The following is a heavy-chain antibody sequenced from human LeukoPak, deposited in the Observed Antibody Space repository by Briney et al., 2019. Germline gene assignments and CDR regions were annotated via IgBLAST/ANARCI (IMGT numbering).Heavy chain of an antibody. D-gene: IGHD2-15*01. CDR2: ISGSGGST. CDR3: AKKGDVVVVAATPFDY. V-gene: IGHV3-23*01. Sequence: PGGSLRLSCAASGFTFSSYAMSWLRQAPGKGLEWVSAISGSGGSTYYADSVKGRFTISRDNSKNTLYLQMNSLRAEDTAVYYCAKKGDVVVVAATPFDYWGQGTLVTVSS. CDR1: GFTFSSYA. J-gene: IGHJ4*02.